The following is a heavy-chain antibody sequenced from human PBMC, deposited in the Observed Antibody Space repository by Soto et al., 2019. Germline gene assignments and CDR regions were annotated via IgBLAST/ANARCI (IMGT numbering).Heavy chain of an antibody. J-gene: IGHJ3*02. CDR1: GFTFGGSA. Sequence: GGSPRLSCAASGFTFGGSALQWVRQASGKGLEWLGRIGSKGETYATAYAASVKGRFTISRDNSKNTLYLQMNSLRAEDTAVYYCQRYYDSSGTTKGAFDIWGQGTMVTVSS. CDR2: IGSKGETYAT. V-gene: IGHV3-73*01. CDR3: QRYYDSSGTTKGAFDI. D-gene: IGHD3-22*01.